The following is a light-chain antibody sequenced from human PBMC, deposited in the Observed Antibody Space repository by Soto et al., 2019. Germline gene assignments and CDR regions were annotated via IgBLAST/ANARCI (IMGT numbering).Light chain of an antibody. J-gene: IGLJ2*01. Sequence: SALTQPASVSGSPGQSITISCTGTSSDVGNYNLVSWYQQHPGKAPKLMIYEGSKRPSGVSNRFSGSKSGNTASLTISGLQAEDEADYYCCSYAGSSIHVVFGGGTELTVL. CDR2: EGS. V-gene: IGLV2-23*01. CDR1: SSDVGNYNL. CDR3: CSYAGSSIHVV.